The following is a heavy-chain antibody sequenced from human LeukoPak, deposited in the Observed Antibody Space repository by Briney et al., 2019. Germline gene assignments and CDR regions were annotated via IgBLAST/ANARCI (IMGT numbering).Heavy chain of an antibody. J-gene: IGHJ4*02. V-gene: IGHV3-23*01. CDR1: GFTFSSYA. CDR3: AGRGGGYSYGSDY. Sequence: GGSLRLSCAASGFTFSSYAMSWVRQAPGKGLEWVSAISGSGGSTYYADSGKGRFTISRDNSKNTLYLQMNSLRAEDTAVYYCAGRGGGYSYGSDYWGQGTLVTVPS. CDR2: ISGSGGST. D-gene: IGHD5-18*01.